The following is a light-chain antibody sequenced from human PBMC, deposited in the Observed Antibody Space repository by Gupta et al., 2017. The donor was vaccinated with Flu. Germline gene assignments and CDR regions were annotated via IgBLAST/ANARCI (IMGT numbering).Light chain of an antibody. V-gene: IGKV3-11*01. CDR3: QQRSNWPLT. CDR1: QSVSSY. CDR2: DAS. J-gene: IGKJ3*01. Sequence: EIVFTQSPATLSLSPRERATLSCRASQSVSSYLAWYQQKPGQAPRLLIYDASNRATGIPARFSGSGSGTEFTLTISSREPEDFAVYYCQQRSNWPLTFGHGTKVDIK.